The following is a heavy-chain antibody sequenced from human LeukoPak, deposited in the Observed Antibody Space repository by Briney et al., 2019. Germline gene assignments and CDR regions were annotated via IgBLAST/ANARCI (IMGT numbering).Heavy chain of an antibody. CDR3: ARGPYGDYVDAFDI. CDR1: GFTFSNYA. J-gene: IGHJ3*02. CDR2: ISSSSSSI. D-gene: IGHD4-17*01. Sequence: GGSLRLSCAASGFTFSNYAMNWVRQAPGKGPEWLSYISSSSSSIYYADSVKGRFTISRDNAKNSLYLQMDSLRAEDTAVYHCARGPYGDYVDAFDIWGQGTMVTVSS. V-gene: IGHV3-48*01.